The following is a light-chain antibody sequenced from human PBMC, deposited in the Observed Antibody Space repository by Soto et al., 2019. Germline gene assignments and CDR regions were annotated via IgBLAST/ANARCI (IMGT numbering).Light chain of an antibody. V-gene: IGLV2-23*02. CDR3: CSYAGSSTYVV. CDR1: SSDVGSYNL. Sequence: QSALTQPASVSGSPGQSITISCTGTSSDVGSYNLVSWYQQHPGKAPKLMIYEVSKWPSGVSIRFSGSKSGNTASLTISGLQAEDEADYYCCSYAGSSTYVVFGGGTKLTVL. CDR2: EVS. J-gene: IGLJ2*01.